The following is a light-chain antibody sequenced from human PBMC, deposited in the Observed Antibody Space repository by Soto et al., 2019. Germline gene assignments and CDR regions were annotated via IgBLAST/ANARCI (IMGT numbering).Light chain of an antibody. Sequence: EIVMTQYPATLSVSPGARATLSCRASQSVSSNLAWYQQKPGQAPRLLMYGASTGATGIPARFSGSGSGTEFTVTLSSLQSEDFAVYYCQQYNNWPPLTVGGATKVEIK. V-gene: IGKV3-15*01. CDR1: QSVSSN. J-gene: IGKJ4*01. CDR2: GAS. CDR3: QQYNNWPPLT.